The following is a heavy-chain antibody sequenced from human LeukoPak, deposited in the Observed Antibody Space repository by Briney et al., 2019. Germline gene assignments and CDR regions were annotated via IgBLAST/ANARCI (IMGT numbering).Heavy chain of an antibody. CDR3: AKDSWCAFTN. CDR1: GFTFSSYA. V-gene: IGHV3-30*02. Sequence: GGSLRLSSAASGFTFSSYAMHWVRQAPGKGLEWVAFIRNDGTNKYYADSVRGRFTISRDNSKNTLYLQMNSLRAEDTAVYYCAKDSWCAFTNWGQGTLVTVSS. CDR2: IRNDGTNK. D-gene: IGHD2-8*02. J-gene: IGHJ4*02.